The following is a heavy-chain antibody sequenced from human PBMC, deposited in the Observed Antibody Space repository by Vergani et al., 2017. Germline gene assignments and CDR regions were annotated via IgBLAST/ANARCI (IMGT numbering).Heavy chain of an antibody. J-gene: IGHJ4*02. CDR3: ARSRIYYGSVSPDY. D-gene: IGHD3-10*01. CDR2: VSFRGDT. CDR1: GASVNSYY. V-gene: IGHV4-59*02. Sequence: QVKLQESGPGLVKPSETLSLTCTVSGASVNSYYWSWIRQPQGKGLEWMVYVSFRGDTLYDPSVKGRMTISLNTSSNHFSLYLTSVTAADTAVYYCARSRIYYGSVSPDYWGQGTLVTVSS.